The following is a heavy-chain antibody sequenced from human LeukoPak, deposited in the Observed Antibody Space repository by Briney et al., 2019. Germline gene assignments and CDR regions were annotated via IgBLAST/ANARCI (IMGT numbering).Heavy chain of an antibody. V-gene: IGHV4-38-2*01. D-gene: IGHD1-26*01. CDR3: ARRSGNYYDY. CDR2: IYHSGST. CDR1: GYSISSGYY. Sequence: SETLSLTCAVSGYSISSGYYWGWIRQPPGQRLEWIGSIYHSGSTYYNTSLKSRVTISVDTSKNQFSLKLSSVTAADTAVYYCARRSGNYYDYWGQGTLVTVSS. J-gene: IGHJ4*02.